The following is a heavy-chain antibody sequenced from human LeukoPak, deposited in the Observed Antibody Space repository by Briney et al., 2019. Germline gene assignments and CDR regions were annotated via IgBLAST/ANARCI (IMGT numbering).Heavy chain of an antibody. D-gene: IGHD3-16*01. Sequence: SQTLSLTCAISRDSVSSNNVAWNWVRQSPSRGLEWLGRTYYRSKWYNGYAVSVKSRITVNPDTSKNQFSLQPNSVTPEDTAVYYCVRSGSEGALDYWGQGTLVTVSS. CDR1: RDSVSSNNVA. J-gene: IGHJ4*02. CDR2: TYYRSKWYN. V-gene: IGHV6-1*01. CDR3: VRSGSEGALDY.